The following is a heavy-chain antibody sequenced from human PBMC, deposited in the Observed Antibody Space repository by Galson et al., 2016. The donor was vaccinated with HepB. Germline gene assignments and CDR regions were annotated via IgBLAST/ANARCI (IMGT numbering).Heavy chain of an antibody. Sequence: SLRLSCAASGFTFSSYGMHWVRQAPGKGLEWVAFISYDGSNKKYADSVKGQFTISRDNSKETLYLHMNSLRAEDTAVYYCAKDGRIYCSSASCHDHFHYWGQGTLVTVSS. CDR2: ISYDGSNK. D-gene: IGHD2-2*01. CDR3: AKDGRIYCSSASCHDHFHY. J-gene: IGHJ4*02. V-gene: IGHV3-30*18. CDR1: GFTFSSYG.